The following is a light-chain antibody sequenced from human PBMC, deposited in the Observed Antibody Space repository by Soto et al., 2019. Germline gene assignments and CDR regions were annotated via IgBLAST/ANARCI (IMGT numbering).Light chain of an antibody. J-gene: IGKJ2*01. CDR2: DAS. CDR3: QQRSNLPRT. Sequence: EIVLTQSPATLSLSPGERATLSCRASQSVSSYLAWYQQKPGQAPRLLIYDASNRATGIPARFSGSGSGTDFTLTISSLEPEDFAVYYCQQRSNLPRTFGHGTMLEI. V-gene: IGKV3-11*01. CDR1: QSVSSY.